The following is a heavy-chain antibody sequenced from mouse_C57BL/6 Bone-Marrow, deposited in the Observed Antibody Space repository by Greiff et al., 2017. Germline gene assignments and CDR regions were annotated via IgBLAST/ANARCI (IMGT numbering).Heavy chain of an antibody. J-gene: IGHJ2*01. CDR3: AGALGYYGY. Sequence: VQLQQSGPELVKPGASVKISCKASGFAFSSSWMTWVKQRPGKGLEWIGRLYPGDGDTNYNGKFKGKATLTADKSSSTAYMQLSRLTSEDSAVYFCAGALGYYGYWGQGTTLTVSS. CDR2: LYPGDGDT. CDR1: GFAFSSSW. D-gene: IGHD1-1*01. V-gene: IGHV1-82*01.